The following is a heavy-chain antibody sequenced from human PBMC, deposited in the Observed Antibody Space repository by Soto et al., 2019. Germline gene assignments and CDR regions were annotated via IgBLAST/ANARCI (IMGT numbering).Heavy chain of an antibody. Sequence: PXETLSLACTVAGGSIISYCWSWIRQPAGKGLEWIGRIYTSGSTNYNPSLKSRVTMSVDTSKNQFSLKLSSVTAADTAVYYCARGGYCTNGVCRTVYYFDYWGQGSLVTVSS. CDR3: ARGGYCTNGVCRTVYYFDY. CDR2: IYTSGST. J-gene: IGHJ4*02. V-gene: IGHV4-4*07. D-gene: IGHD2-8*01. CDR1: GGSIISYC.